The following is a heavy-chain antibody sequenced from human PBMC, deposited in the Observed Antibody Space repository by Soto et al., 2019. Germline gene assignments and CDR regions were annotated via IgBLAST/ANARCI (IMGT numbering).Heavy chain of an antibody. D-gene: IGHD6-6*01. CDR1: GFTFSSYA. CDR3: AKLSIAVYYYYYMDV. Sequence: GGSLRLSCAASGFTFSSYAMSWVRQAPGKGLEWVSAISGSGGSTYYADSVKGRFTISRDNSKNTLYLQMNSLRAEDTAVYYCAKLSIAVYYYYYMDVWGKGTTVTVSS. CDR2: ISGSGGST. V-gene: IGHV3-23*01. J-gene: IGHJ6*03.